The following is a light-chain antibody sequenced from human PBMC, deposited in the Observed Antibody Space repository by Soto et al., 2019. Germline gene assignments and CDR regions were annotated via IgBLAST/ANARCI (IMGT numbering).Light chain of an antibody. CDR2: GAS. J-gene: IGKJ5*01. CDR3: QQLNSYTQT. CDR1: QSVSTY. Sequence: DMQMTQSPSSLSTSVGDRVTITCRTSQSVSTYLNWYQQRPGKAPKLLIYGASNLQSGVPSRFSGSGSGTHFNLTISRLQTEDSATYLCQQLNSYTQTFGQGTRVEIK. V-gene: IGKV1-39*01.